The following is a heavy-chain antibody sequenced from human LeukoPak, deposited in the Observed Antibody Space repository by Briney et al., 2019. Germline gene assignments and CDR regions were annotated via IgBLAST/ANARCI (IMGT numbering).Heavy chain of an antibody. CDR3: TTVYDSSGYSPYYFDY. D-gene: IGHD3-22*01. CDR1: GFTVSSNY. J-gene: IGHJ4*02. CDR2: IKSKTDGGTT. V-gene: IGHV3-15*01. Sequence: PGGSLRLSCAASGFTVSSNYMSWVRQAPGKGLEWVGRIKSKTDGGTTDYAAPVKGRFTISRDDSKNTLYLQMNSLKTEDTAVYYCTTVYDSSGYSPYYFDYWGQGTLVTVSS.